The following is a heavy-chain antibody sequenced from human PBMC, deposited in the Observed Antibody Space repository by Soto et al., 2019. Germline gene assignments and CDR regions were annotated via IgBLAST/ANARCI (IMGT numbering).Heavy chain of an antibody. Sequence: GGSLRLSCAASGFTFSSYAMHWVRQAPGKGLEWVAVISYDGSNKYYADSVKGRFTISRDNSKNTLYLQMNSLRAEDTAIYYCAKESYYDSSDYYSQYFQHWGQGTLVTVSS. J-gene: IGHJ1*01. D-gene: IGHD3-22*01. V-gene: IGHV3-30-3*01. CDR3: AKESYYDSSDYYSQYFQH. CDR1: GFTFSSYA. CDR2: ISYDGSNK.